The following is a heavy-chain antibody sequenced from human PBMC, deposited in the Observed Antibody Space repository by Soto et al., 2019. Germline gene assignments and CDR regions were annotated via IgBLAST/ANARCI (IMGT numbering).Heavy chain of an antibody. D-gene: IGHD3-22*01. Sequence: PGGSLRLSYAASGFTFSSYGMHWVRQAPGKGLEWVAVISYDGSNKYYADSVKGRFTISRDNSKNTLYLQMNSLRAEDTAVYYCAKVGDYYDSSGYHGDAFDIWGQGTMVTVSS. J-gene: IGHJ3*02. CDR3: AKVGDYYDSSGYHGDAFDI. V-gene: IGHV3-30*18. CDR2: ISYDGSNK. CDR1: GFTFSSYG.